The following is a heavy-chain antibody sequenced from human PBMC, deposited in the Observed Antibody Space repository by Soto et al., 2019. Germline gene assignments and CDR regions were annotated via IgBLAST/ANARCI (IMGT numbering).Heavy chain of an antibody. V-gene: IGHV3-7*01. Sequence: EVQLVESGGGLVQPGGSLRLSCAASGFTFSSYWMSWVRQAPGKGLEWVANIKQDGSEKYYVDSVKGRFTISRDNAKNSLYLQMNSLRAEDTAVYYCARDGPALPAAYYYMDVWGKGTTVTVSS. CDR2: IKQDGSEK. J-gene: IGHJ6*03. CDR1: GFTFSSYW. D-gene: IGHD2-2*01. CDR3: ARDGPALPAAYYYMDV.